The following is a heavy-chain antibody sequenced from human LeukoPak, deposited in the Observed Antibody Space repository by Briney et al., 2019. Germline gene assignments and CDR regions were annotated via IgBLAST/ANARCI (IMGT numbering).Heavy chain of an antibody. CDR1: GFTFGDYA. J-gene: IGHJ4*02. CDR2: IRSKAYGGTT. D-gene: IGHD3-22*01. CDR3: TRVSRYYYDSSGYYNYFDY. Sequence: GGSLRLSCTASGFTFGDYAMSWVRQAPGKGLEWVGLIRSKAYGGTTEYAASVKGRFTISRDDSKSIAYLQMNSLKTEDTAVYYCTRVSRYYYDSSGYYNYFDYWGQGTLVTVSS. V-gene: IGHV3-49*04.